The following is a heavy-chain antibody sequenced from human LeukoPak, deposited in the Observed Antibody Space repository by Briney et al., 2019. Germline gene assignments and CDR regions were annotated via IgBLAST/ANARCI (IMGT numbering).Heavy chain of an antibody. V-gene: IGHV3-21*01. J-gene: IGHJ6*02. CDR3: ARDRREYYYYYGMDV. CDR2: ISSSSSYI. D-gene: IGHD3-10*01. Sequence: GGSLRLSCAASGFTFSSYSMNWVRQAPGKGLEWVSSISSSSSYIYYADSVEGRFTISRDNAKNSLYLQMNSLRAEDTAVYYCARDRREYYYYYGMDVWGQGTRSPSP. CDR1: GFTFSSYS.